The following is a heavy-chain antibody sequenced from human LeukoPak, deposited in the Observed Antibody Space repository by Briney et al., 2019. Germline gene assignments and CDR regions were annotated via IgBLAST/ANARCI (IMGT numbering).Heavy chain of an antibody. J-gene: IGHJ6*03. Sequence: SETLSLTCTVSCVSISNYYWTWIRQPPGKGLEWIGYIYYTGATSYNPSLKSRVTISVDTSKNQFSLRLTSVTAADTAVYYCARRKIDIVVVPAAISGTAKSRPIMDVWGKGTTVTVSS. CDR2: IYYTGAT. CDR1: CVSISNYY. CDR3: ARRKIDIVVVPAAISGTAKSRPIMDV. D-gene: IGHD2-2*02. V-gene: IGHV4-59*08.